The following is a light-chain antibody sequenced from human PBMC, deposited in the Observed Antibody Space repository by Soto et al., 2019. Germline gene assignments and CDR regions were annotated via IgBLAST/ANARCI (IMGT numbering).Light chain of an antibody. V-gene: IGKV3-15*01. CDR2: SAS. J-gene: IGKJ4*01. CDR3: QQYNNWPPLT. Sequence: EVVMTQSPATLSVSPGERATLSCRASQFVSTNLGWYQQKPGQAPRLLIYSASTRATGIPARFSGSGSGTEFTLTISSLQSEDSAVYYCQQYNNWPPLTFGGGTKVEIK. CDR1: QFVSTN.